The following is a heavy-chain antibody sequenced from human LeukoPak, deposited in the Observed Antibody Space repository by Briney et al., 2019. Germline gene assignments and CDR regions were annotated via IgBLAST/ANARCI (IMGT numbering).Heavy chain of an antibody. V-gene: IGHV3-7*01. CDR2: IKQDGSEK. CDR1: GFTFSTYG. CDR3: ARDLGVPAASNAFDI. J-gene: IGHJ3*02. Sequence: GGSLRLSCAASGFTFSTYGMHWVRQAPGKGLEWVANIKQDGSEKYYVDSVKGRFTISRDNAKNSLYLQMNSLRAEDTAVYYCARDLGVPAASNAFDIWGQGTMVTVSS. D-gene: IGHD2-2*01.